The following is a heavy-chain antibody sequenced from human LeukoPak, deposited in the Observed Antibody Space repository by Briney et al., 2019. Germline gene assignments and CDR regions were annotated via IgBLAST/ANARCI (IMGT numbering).Heavy chain of an antibody. Sequence: GGSLRLSCAASGFTFSDYWMHWVRQALEKGLVWVSRVNRDGSSTSYADSVKGRFTISRDNAKNTLSLQMNSLRAEDTAVYYCARDRSISAAGDTYWGQGTLVTVSS. CDR3: ARDRSISAAGDTY. V-gene: IGHV3-74*01. D-gene: IGHD6-13*01. CDR1: GFTFSDYW. J-gene: IGHJ4*02. CDR2: VNRDGSST.